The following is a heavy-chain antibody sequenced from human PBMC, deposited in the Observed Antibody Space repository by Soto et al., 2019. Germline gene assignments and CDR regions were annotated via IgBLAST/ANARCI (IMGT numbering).Heavy chain of an antibody. D-gene: IGHD1-26*01. CDR3: ASNRGGSPTIFDY. J-gene: IGHJ4*02. CDR1: GGSISSYR. V-gene: IGHV4-59*12. Sequence: PSETLSLTCTVSGGSISSYRWSWIRQPPGEGLEWIGSIYYSGNTNYNPSLKSRVTISADTSKNEFSLRLRSVTTADTAVYYCASNRGGSPTIFDYWGQGTLVTVSS. CDR2: IYYSGNT.